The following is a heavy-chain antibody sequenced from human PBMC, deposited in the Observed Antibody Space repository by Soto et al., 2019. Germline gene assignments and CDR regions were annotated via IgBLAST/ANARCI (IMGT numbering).Heavy chain of an antibody. CDR2: IIPIFGTA. CDR3: ARGPVVRSCTNGVCYTPARYYYYGMDV. Sequence: ASVKVSCKASGGTFSSYAISWVRQAPGQGLEWMGGIIPIFGTANYAQKFQGRVTITADESTSTAYMELSSLRSEDTAVYYCARGPVVRSCTNGVCYTPARYYYYGMDVWGQGTTVTVSS. V-gene: IGHV1-69*13. CDR1: GGTFSSYA. J-gene: IGHJ6*02. D-gene: IGHD2-8*01.